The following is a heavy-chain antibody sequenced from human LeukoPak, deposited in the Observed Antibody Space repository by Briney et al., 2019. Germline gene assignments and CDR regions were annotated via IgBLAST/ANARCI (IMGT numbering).Heavy chain of an antibody. J-gene: IGHJ6*02. CDR1: GFTFSSYE. V-gene: IGHV3-48*03. CDR3: ARDARGYSYGYGRYGMDV. CDR2: ISSSGSTI. Sequence: GGSLRLSCAASGFTFSSYEMNWVRQAPGKGLEWVSYISSSGSTIYYADSVKGRFTIPRDNAKNSLYLQMNSLRAEDTAVYYCARDARGYSYGYGRYGMDVWGQGTTVTVSS. D-gene: IGHD5-18*01.